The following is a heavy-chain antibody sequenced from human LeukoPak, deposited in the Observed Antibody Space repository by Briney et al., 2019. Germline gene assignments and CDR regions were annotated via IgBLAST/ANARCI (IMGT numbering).Heavy chain of an antibody. CDR3: AREGGYSSSHPLGVWFDP. Sequence: SETLSLTCTVSGGSISSGGYYWSWIRQPPGKGLEWIGYIYHSGSTYYNPSLKSRVTISVDTSKNQFSLKLSSVTAADTAVYYCAREGGYSSSHPLGVWFDPWGQGTLVTVSS. D-gene: IGHD6-13*01. CDR1: GGSISSGGYY. CDR2: IYHSGST. J-gene: IGHJ5*02. V-gene: IGHV4-30-2*01.